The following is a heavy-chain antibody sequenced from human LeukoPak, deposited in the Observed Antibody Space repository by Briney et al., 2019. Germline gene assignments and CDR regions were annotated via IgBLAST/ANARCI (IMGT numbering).Heavy chain of an antibody. J-gene: IGHJ4*02. CDR3: ATRHHSRTSMVPLDS. Sequence: SGTLSLTCAVYGVSISSDNWWTWVRQPPGKGLEWIGETHRSGDTKYNPSLNGRVTISMDNSKNQLSLNLISVTAADTAIYFSATRHHSRTSMVPLDSWGQGTLATVSS. CDR1: GVSISSDNW. V-gene: IGHV4-4*02. CDR2: THRSGDT. D-gene: IGHD5-18*01.